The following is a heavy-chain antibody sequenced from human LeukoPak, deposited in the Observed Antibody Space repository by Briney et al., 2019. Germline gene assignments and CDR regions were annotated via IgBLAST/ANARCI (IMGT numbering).Heavy chain of an antibody. CDR1: GFTFSSYS. CDR3: ARESYCSGGSCYSGRAFDI. Sequence: PGGSLRLSCAASGFTFSSYSMNWVRQAPGKGLEWVATISYDGSNTYYADSVKGRFTISRDISKNTLYLQMNSPRAEDTAVYYCARESYCSGGSCYSGRAFDIWGQGTMVTVSS. V-gene: IGHV3-30*03. CDR2: ISYDGSNT. J-gene: IGHJ3*02. D-gene: IGHD2-15*01.